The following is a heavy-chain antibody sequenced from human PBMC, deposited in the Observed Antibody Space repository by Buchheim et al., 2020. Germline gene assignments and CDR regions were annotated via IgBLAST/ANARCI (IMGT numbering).Heavy chain of an antibody. CDR3: ATGGLWLERHYFDN. Sequence: QVQLQQWGAGLLKPSETLSLTCAVYGGSFSGYYWSWIRQPPGKGLEWIGEINHSGSATYNPSLKSRVTISVDTSTKQFSLKLTSVTAADTAVYYCATGGLWLERHYFDNWGQGTL. J-gene: IGHJ4*02. D-gene: IGHD1-1*01. CDR2: INHSGSA. V-gene: IGHV4-34*01. CDR1: GGSFSGYY.